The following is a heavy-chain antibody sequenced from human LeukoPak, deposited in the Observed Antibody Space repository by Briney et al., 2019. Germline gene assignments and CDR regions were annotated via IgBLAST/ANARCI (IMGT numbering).Heavy chain of an antibody. CDR2: INPSGGST. V-gene: IGHV1-46*01. Sequence: ASVKVSCKASGHTFTKFYIHWVRQAPGQGLEWMGIINPSGGSTTYAQKFQGRVTMTRDTSTSTVYMDLSSLRSEDTAVYFCAREMIGYTVPHPNFDYWGQGTLVTVSS. J-gene: IGHJ4*02. CDR3: AREMIGYTVPHPNFDY. CDR1: GHTFTKFY. D-gene: IGHD2-2*02.